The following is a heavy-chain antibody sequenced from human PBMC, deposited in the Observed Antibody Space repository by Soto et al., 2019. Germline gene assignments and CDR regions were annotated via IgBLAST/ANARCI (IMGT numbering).Heavy chain of an antibody. CDR2: MYHSGST. D-gene: IGHD6-13*01. V-gene: IGHV4-30-2*01. J-gene: IGHJ5*02. CDR3: ARVAVAAAAPFGP. Sequence: TLSLTCAVSGGSISSGGSSWSWIRQPPGKGLEWIGYMYHSGSTYYNPPLKSRVTISVDKSKNQFSLTLNSVTAADTAVYYWARVAVAAAAPFGPWGQGTLVTVSS. CDR1: GGSISSGGSS.